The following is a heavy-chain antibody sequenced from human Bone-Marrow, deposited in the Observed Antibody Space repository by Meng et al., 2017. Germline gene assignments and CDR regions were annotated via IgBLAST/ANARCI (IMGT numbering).Heavy chain of an antibody. Sequence: ASVKVSCQISGYSLAELSIHWFRQAPGKGLEGMGGINPEDGKTLYAQSLQGRATMTEDTSTDTAYMDVRSLTFHDTAVYYCATHLATSYFYFDFWGQGTLVTVSS. CDR2: INPEDGKT. CDR3: ATHLATSYFYFDF. CDR1: GYSLAELS. V-gene: IGHV1-24*01. J-gene: IGHJ4*02. D-gene: IGHD3-10*01.